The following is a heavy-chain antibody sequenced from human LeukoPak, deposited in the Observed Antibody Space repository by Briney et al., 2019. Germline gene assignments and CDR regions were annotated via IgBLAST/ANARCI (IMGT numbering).Heavy chain of an antibody. CDR1: GYSFTSYW. CDR3: ARRLGGTMVRGVNDY. J-gene: IGHJ4*02. CDR2: IYPGDSDT. V-gene: IGHV5-51*01. Sequence: GESLKISCKGSGYSFTSYWIGWVRQMPGKGLEWMGIIYPGDSDTRYSPSFQGQVTTSADKSISTAYLQWSSLKASDTAMYYCARRLGGTMVRGVNDYWGQGTLVTVSS. D-gene: IGHD3-10*01.